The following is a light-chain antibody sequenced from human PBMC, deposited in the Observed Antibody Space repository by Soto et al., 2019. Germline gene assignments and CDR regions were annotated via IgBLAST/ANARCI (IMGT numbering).Light chain of an antibody. J-gene: IGKJ2*01. CDR1: QDISNY. V-gene: IGKV1-33*01. CDR2: DAS. Sequence: DIQMTQSPSSLSASVGDRVTITCQTSQDISNYLNWYQQKPGKAPKLLIYDASNLETGVPSRFSGSVSGAEFTFTISSLQPEDFPTYYCQLYDILPLFGHGTKVEIK. CDR3: QLYDILPL.